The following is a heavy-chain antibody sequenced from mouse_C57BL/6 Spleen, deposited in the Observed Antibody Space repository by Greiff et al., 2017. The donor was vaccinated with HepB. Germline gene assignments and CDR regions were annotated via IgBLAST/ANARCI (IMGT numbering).Heavy chain of an antibody. CDR2: IWGVGST. J-gene: IGHJ3*01. CDR3: ASRYSRGFAY. Sequence: QVQLQQSGPGLVAPSQSLSITCTVSGFSLTSYGVDWVRQSPGKGLEWLGVIWGVGSTNYNSALKSRLSISKDNSKSQVFLKMNSLQTDDTAMYYCASRYSRGFAYWGQGTLVTVSA. V-gene: IGHV2-6*01. D-gene: IGHD1-1*01. CDR1: GFSLTSYG.